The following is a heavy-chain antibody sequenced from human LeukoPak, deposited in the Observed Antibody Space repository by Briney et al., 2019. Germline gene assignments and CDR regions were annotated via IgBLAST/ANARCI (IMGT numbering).Heavy chain of an antibody. J-gene: IGHJ6*03. D-gene: IGHD1-26*01. Sequence: ASVKVSCKVSGYTLTELSMHWVRQAPGKGLEWMGGFGPEDGETIYAQKFQGRVTMTEDTSTDTAYMELSSLRSEDTAVYYCATDVRGFVGGSLHYMDVWGKGTTVTVSS. CDR3: ATDVRGFVGGSLHYMDV. V-gene: IGHV1-24*01. CDR1: GYTLTELS. CDR2: FGPEDGET.